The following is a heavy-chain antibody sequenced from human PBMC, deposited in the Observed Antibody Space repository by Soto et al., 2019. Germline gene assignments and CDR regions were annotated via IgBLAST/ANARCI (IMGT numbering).Heavy chain of an antibody. D-gene: IGHD2-15*01. Sequence: SETLSLTCTVSGGSISSSSYYWGWIRQPPGKGLEWIGSIYYSGSTYYNPSLKSRVTISVDTSKNQFSLKLSSVTAADTAVYYCARHLPPRRGYCSGGSCRRAFDIWGQGTMVTVSS. V-gene: IGHV4-39*01. J-gene: IGHJ3*02. CDR3: ARHLPPRRGYCSGGSCRRAFDI. CDR1: GGSISSSSYY. CDR2: IYYSGST.